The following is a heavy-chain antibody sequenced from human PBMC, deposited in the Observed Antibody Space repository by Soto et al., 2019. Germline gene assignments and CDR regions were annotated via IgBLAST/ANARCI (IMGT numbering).Heavy chain of an antibody. CDR1: GGSISSYY. D-gene: IGHD6-13*01. CDR2: IYNSGST. J-gene: IGHJ2*01. CDR3: ARGVVVGYSSSWYAWYFDL. V-gene: IGHV4-59*08. Sequence: QVQLQESGPGLVKPSETLSLTCTVSGGSISSYYWSWIRQSPGKGLEWIGYIYNSGSTNYNPSLKSRVTISKDTSKNQFSLKLSSVTAADTAVYYCARGVVVGYSSSWYAWYFDLWGRGTLVTVSS.